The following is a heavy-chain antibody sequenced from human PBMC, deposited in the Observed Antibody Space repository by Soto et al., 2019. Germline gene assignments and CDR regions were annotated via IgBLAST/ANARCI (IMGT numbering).Heavy chain of an antibody. CDR1: GFPFSTYA. CDR3: ARTDCRSSDCPRDLVGAVTMDY. J-gene: IGHJ4*02. Sequence: QVYLVESGGGVVQPGRSLRLSCAASGFPFSTYAMHWVRQAPGKGLEWVAVVWYDGTDKNYADSVKGRFTISRDNSKSTLYLQMDHLRVEDTGVYHCARTDCRSSDCPRDLVGAVTMDYWGQGTPVTVSS. CDR2: VWYDGTDK. V-gene: IGHV3-33*01. D-gene: IGHD1-26*01.